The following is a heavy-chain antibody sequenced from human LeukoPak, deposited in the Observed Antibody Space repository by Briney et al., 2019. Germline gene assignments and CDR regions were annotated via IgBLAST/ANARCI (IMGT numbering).Heavy chain of an antibody. J-gene: IGHJ6*02. CDR3: AMVRGYYYHGLDV. CDR2: ISSRSSTI. CDR1: GFTFSSYG. Sequence: GGSLRLSCAASGFTFSSYGMNWVRQAPGKGLEWISYISSRSSTIYYADSVKGRFTISRDNAMNTLYLQMNSLRAEDTAVYYCAMVRGYYYHGLDVWGQGTTGTVS. D-gene: IGHD3-10*01. V-gene: IGHV3-48*04.